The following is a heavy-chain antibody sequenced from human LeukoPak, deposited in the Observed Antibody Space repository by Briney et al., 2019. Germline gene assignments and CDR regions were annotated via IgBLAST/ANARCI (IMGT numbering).Heavy chain of an antibody. CDR1: GFTVSTNS. D-gene: IGHD6-19*01. V-gene: IGHV3-53*01. J-gene: IGHJ4*02. CDR2: IYSAGST. CDR3: AQDSSGLFDY. Sequence: GGSLRLSCAASGFTVSTNSMSWVRQAPGKGLEWVSVIYSAGSTYYADSVKGRFTISRDNAKNSLYLQMNSLRAEDTAVYYCAQDSSGLFDYWGQGTLVTVSS.